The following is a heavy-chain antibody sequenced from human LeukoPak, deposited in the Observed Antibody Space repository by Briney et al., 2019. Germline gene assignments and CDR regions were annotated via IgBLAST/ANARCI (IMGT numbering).Heavy chain of an antibody. Sequence: GGSLRLSCAASGFTFSSYGMHWVRQAPGKGREWVAVIWYDGSSKYYADSVKGRFTISRDNSKNTLYLQMNSLTAEDTAVYYCTTDGTSYGDSALDYWGQGTLVTVSS. CDR2: IWYDGSSK. J-gene: IGHJ4*02. D-gene: IGHD4-17*01. CDR3: TTDGTSYGDSALDY. V-gene: IGHV3-33*01. CDR1: GFTFSSYG.